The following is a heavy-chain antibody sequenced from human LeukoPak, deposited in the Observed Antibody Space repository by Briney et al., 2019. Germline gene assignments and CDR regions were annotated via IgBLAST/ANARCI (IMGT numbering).Heavy chain of an antibody. CDR2: ISAYSGNT. CDR3: ARDVGEYCSSTNCYASHY. CDR1: GYTFTSYG. V-gene: IGHV1-18*01. D-gene: IGHD2-2*01. Sequence: GASVKVSCKASGYTFTSYGISWVRQAPGQGLEWMGWISAYSGNTNYAQKLQGRVTMTTDTSTSTAYMELSSLRSDDTAVYYCARDVGEYCSSTNCYASHYWGQGTLVTVSS. J-gene: IGHJ4*02.